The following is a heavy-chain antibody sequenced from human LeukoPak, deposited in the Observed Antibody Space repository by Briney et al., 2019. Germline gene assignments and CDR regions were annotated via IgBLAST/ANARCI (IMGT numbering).Heavy chain of an antibody. CDR3: ARDAQSYYDSSGYYKIDY. V-gene: IGHV4-38-2*02. J-gene: IGHJ4*02. CDR2: IYHSGST. D-gene: IGHD3-22*01. Sequence: SETLSLTCTVSGYSISSGYYWGWIRQPPGKGLEWSGIIYHSGSTYYNPSLKSRVTISVDTSKNQFSLKLSSMTAADTAVYYCARDAQSYYDSSGYYKIDYWGQGTLVTVSS. CDR1: GYSISSGYY.